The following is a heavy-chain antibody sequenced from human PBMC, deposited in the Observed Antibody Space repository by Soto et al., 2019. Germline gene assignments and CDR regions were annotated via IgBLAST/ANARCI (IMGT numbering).Heavy chain of an antibody. D-gene: IGHD4-17*01. CDR2: IIPIFGRP. Sequence: QVQLVQSGTEVKKPGSSVKVSCKASGGTFSTLAVSWVRQAPGQGLEWMGGIIPIFGRPVYAQKFQGRVTITADESTSIVYMELSSLSSEDTAVYYCARAPYEDYAVPEPSYFGSWGQGTLVTVSS. J-gene: IGHJ4*02. V-gene: IGHV1-69*01. CDR3: ARAPYEDYAVPEPSYFGS. CDR1: GGTFSTLA.